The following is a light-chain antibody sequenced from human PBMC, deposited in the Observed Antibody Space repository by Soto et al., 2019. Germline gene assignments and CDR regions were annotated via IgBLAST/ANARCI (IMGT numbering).Light chain of an antibody. CDR1: SSDVGGYNY. J-gene: IGLJ3*02. Sequence: QSALTQPRSVSGSPGQSVTISCTGTSSDVGGYNYVSWYQQHPGKAPKVMIYDVNNRPSGVTDRFSGSKSGNTASLTISGLQAEDEADYHCCSYAGGYTFWVFGGGTKLTVL. CDR3: CSYAGGYTFWV. V-gene: IGLV2-11*01. CDR2: DVN.